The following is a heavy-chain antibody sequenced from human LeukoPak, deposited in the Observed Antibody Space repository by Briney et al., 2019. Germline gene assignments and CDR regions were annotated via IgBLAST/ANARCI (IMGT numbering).Heavy chain of an antibody. Sequence: GGSLRLSCAASGFTFSSYAMHWVRQAPGKGLEWVAVISYDGSNKYYADSVKGRFTISRDNSKNTLYLQMNSLRAEDTAVYYCAREKNGGSYNWFDPWGQGTLVTVSS. CDR2: ISYDGSNK. J-gene: IGHJ5*02. D-gene: IGHD1-26*01. CDR3: AREKNGGSYNWFDP. V-gene: IGHV3-30-3*01. CDR1: GFTFSSYA.